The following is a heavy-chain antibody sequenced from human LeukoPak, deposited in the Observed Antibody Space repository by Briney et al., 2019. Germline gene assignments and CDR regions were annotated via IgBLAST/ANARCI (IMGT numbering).Heavy chain of an antibody. CDR1: GGSISNYY. Sequence: SGTLSLTCTVSGGSISNYYWSWIQQPPGKGLEWIGYIYNSGHTNYNPSLKSRVTISEDTSKNQLSLKLSSVTAADTAVYYCARAAVTTSRYFQHWGQGTLVTVSS. CDR3: ARAAVTTSRYFQH. J-gene: IGHJ1*01. D-gene: IGHD4-17*01. CDR2: IYNSGHT. V-gene: IGHV4-59*01.